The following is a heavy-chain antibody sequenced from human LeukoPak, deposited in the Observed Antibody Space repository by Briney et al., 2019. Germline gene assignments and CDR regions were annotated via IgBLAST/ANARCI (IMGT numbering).Heavy chain of an antibody. Sequence: ASVKVSCKASGYTFTSYDINWVRQATGQGLEWMGWMNPNSGNTGYAQKFQGRVTMTRNTSISTAYMELSSPRSEDTAVYYCARGLWFGEFYYYYMDVWGKGTTVTVSS. CDR1: GYTFTSYD. D-gene: IGHD3-10*01. CDR3: ARGLWFGEFYYYYMDV. CDR2: MNPNSGNT. V-gene: IGHV1-8*01. J-gene: IGHJ6*03.